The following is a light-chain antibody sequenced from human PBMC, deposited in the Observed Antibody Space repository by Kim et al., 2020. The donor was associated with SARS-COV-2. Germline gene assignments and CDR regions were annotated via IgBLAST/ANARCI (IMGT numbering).Light chain of an antibody. CDR2: KDS. V-gene: IGLV3-25*03. J-gene: IGLJ3*02. Sequence: SPGQKARITCSGDALPKQYAYWYQQKPGQAPVLVIYKDSERPSGIPERFSGSSSGTTVTLTISGVQAEDEADYYCQSADSSGTHWVFGGGTQLTVL. CDR1: ALPKQY. CDR3: QSADSSGTHWV.